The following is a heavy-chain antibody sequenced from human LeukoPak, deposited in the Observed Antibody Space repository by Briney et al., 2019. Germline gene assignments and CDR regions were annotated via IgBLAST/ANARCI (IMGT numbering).Heavy chain of an antibody. CDR3: RHIEYVAPDS. Sequence: GGSLRLSCAASGLGFSGSAVHWVRQTSGRGLEGIGCVRSRDKNYATIYGASARGRFTISRDDSRNTASLQMNSLNTEDTAVYYFRHIEYVAPDSWGQGTLVTVSS. J-gene: IGHJ4*02. CDR2: VRSRDKNYAT. V-gene: IGHV3-73*01. CDR1: GLGFSGSA. D-gene: IGHD2-21*01.